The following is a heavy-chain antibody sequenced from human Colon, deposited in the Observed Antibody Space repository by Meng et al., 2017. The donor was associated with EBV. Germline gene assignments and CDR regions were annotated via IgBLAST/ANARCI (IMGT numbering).Heavy chain of an antibody. J-gene: IGHJ5*02. Sequence: LRQQAADSGAVPPPPSPSPPCAVSGGSIISGYYSWCWIRQPPGQGLEWIGYIYHGGTTYNTSLKSRVTISVDNSKNQFSLRLTSVTAADTAVYYCARGAYCGGDCYWFDPWGQGTLVTVSS. CDR1: GGSIISGYYS. D-gene: IGHD2-21*02. V-gene: IGHV4-30-2*01. CDR3: ARGAYCGGDCYWFDP. CDR2: IYHGGTT.